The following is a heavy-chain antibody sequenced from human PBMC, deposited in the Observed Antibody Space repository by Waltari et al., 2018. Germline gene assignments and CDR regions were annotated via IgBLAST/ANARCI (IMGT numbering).Heavy chain of an antibody. CDR1: GGPFGGYG. Sequence: VQLVQAGAEVRTPGSSVKVSCKASGGPFGGYGLSWVQLVPGQRLEWLGVISPIFGIPAYSQKFQDRLTITADESTSTAYMELSSLTSEDTAIYFCATHKLGISQHYYHMGAWGKGTTVTISS. D-gene: IGHD3-3*02. V-gene: IGHV1-69*12. CDR3: ATHKLGISQHYYHMGA. CDR2: ISPIFGIP. J-gene: IGHJ6*03.